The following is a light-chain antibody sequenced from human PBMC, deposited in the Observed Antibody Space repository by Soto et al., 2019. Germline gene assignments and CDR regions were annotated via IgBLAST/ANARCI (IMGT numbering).Light chain of an antibody. CDR2: GTS. V-gene: IGKV3-20*01. Sequence: EVELTQSPGTLSLSPGESATLSCRASQSFSSSYFAWYQQSPGQAPRLLIYGTSTRATGIPDRFSGSGSGTDFTLTINRLEPEDFAVYYCHQYGSSPGSFGQGTKVEVK. CDR1: QSFSSSY. J-gene: IGKJ1*01. CDR3: HQYGSSPGS.